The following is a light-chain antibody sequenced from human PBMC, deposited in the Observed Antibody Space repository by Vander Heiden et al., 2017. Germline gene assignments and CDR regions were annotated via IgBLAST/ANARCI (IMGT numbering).Light chain of an antibody. Sequence: DIEMTQSPSTLSASVGDRGTITCRASQSISSWLPWYQQTPGKAPKLLIYKASSLESGVPSRFSGSGSGTEFTLTISSLQPDDFATYYCQHPVTFGQGTKVEIK. V-gene: IGKV1-5*03. CDR3: QHPVT. J-gene: IGKJ1*01. CDR2: KAS. CDR1: QSISSW.